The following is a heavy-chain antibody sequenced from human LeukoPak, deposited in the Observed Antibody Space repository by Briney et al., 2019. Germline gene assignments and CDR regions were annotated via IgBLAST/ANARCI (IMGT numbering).Heavy chain of an antibody. D-gene: IGHD6-19*01. CDR3: SRRGSGWSVMDV. V-gene: IGHV1-2*02. CDR2: INPNSGGT. J-gene: IGHJ6*03. CDR1: GYTLTGYY. Sequence: ASVKVSCKASGYTLTGYYMHWVRQAPGQGLEWMGWINPNSGGTNYAQNFQGRVTMTTDTSISTAYMEVSRLKSDDTALYYCSRRGSGWSVMDVWGKGTTVTVSS.